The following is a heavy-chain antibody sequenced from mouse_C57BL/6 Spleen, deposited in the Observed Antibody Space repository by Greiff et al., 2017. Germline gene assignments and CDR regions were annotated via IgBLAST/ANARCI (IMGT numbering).Heavy chain of an antibody. CDR2: ISSGSSTI. J-gene: IGHJ4*01. D-gene: IGHD1-1*01. V-gene: IGHV5-17*01. CDR1: GFTFSDYG. Sequence: EVKLMESGGGLVKPGGSLKLSCAASGFTFSDYGMHWVRQAPEKGLEWVAYISSGSSTIYYADTVKGRFTISRDNAKNTLFLQMTSLRSEDTAMYYCARGGYYGSSFAMDYWGQGTSVTVSS. CDR3: ARGGYYGSSFAMDY.